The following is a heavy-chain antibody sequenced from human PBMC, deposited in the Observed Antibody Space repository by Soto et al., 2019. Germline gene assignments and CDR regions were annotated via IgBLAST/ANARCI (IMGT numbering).Heavy chain of an antibody. CDR2: IYYSGST. CDR1: GGSISSGGYY. V-gene: IGHV4-61*08. Sequence: SETLSLTCTVSGGSISSGGYYWSWIRQPPGKGLEWIGYIYYSGSTNYNPSLKSRVTISVDTSKNQFSLKLSSVTAADTAVYYCASRIDGTAPFDPWGQGTLVTVSS. D-gene: IGHD1-1*01. CDR3: ASRIDGTAPFDP. J-gene: IGHJ5*02.